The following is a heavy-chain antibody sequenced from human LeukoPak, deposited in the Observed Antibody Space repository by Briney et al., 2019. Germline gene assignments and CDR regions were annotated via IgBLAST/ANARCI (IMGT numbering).Heavy chain of an antibody. CDR1: GGSISSYY. J-gene: IGHJ4*02. V-gene: IGHV4-59*01. D-gene: IGHD3-9*01. CDR3: ARGAAGDFDWLLYRLYFDY. Sequence: SETLSLTCTVSGGSISSYYWSWIRQPPGKGLEWIGYIYYSGSTNYNPSLKSRVTTSVDTSKNKFSLKLSSVTAADTAVYYCARGAAGDFDWLLYRLYFDYWGQGTLVTVSS. CDR2: IYYSGST.